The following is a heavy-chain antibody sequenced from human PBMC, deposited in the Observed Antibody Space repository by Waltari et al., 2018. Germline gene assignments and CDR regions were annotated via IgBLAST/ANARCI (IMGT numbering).Heavy chain of an antibody. CDR3: ARDDVEVVAATPYYYYMDV. D-gene: IGHD2-15*01. V-gene: IGHV1-69*04. CDR2: IIPILGIA. J-gene: IGHJ6*03. Sequence: QVQLVQSGAEVKKPGSSVKVSCKASGGTFSSYAISWVRQAPGQGLEWMGGIIPILGIANYAQKFQGRVTNTADESTSTAYMELSSLRSEDTAVYYCARDDVEVVAATPYYYYMDVWGKGTTVTVSS. CDR1: GGTFSSYA.